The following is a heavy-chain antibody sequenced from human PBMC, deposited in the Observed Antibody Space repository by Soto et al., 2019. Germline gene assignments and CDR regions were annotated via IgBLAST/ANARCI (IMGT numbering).Heavy chain of an antibody. Sequence: VGSLRLSCAASVFTFRSYAMACVRQAPGKGLEWVAGISGRGDVIYYADSVKGRFTISRNNSQNTLYLQMNSLRDEDTAVYFCAKWGKDFWSAFSYWGQGTLVNVSS. V-gene: IGHV3-23*01. CDR3: AKWGKDFWSAFSY. CDR2: ISGRGDVI. J-gene: IGHJ4*02. D-gene: IGHD3-3*01. CDR1: VFTFRSYA.